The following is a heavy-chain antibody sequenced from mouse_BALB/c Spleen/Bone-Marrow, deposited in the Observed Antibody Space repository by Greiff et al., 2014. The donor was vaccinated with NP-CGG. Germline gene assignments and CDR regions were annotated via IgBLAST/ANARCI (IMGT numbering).Heavy chain of an antibody. CDR2: ISSGGSYT. CDR3: ARQDYYGSSPHWYFDV. Sequence: EVHLVESGGGLVKPGGSLKLSCAASGFTFSSYAMSWVRQTPEKRLEWVATISSGGSYTYHADSVKGRFTISRDTAKNTLYLQMSSLRSEDTAIYYCARQDYYGSSPHWYFDVWGAGTTVTVSS. CDR1: GFTFSSYA. V-gene: IGHV5-9-3*01. J-gene: IGHJ1*01. D-gene: IGHD1-1*01.